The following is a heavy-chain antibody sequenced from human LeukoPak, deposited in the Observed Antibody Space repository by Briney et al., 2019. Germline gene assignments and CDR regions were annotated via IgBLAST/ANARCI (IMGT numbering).Heavy chain of an antibody. J-gene: IGHJ4*02. V-gene: IGHV3-53*01. CDR2: MSNAGST. Sequence: GGSLRLSCAASGFSVNNNYMNWVRQAPGKGLEWVSVMSNAGSTYYADSVKGRFTISRDSSKNTLYLQMNSLRAEDTAVYYCAGGTYYGSGSRPGYFDYWGQGTLVTVSS. CDR1: GFSVNNNY. CDR3: AGGTYYGSGSRPGYFDY. D-gene: IGHD3-10*01.